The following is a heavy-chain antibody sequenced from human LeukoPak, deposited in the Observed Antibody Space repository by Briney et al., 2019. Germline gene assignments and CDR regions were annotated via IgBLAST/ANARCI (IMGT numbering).Heavy chain of an antibody. J-gene: IGHJ1*01. D-gene: IGHD6-13*01. Sequence: GGSLRLSCAASGFTVSSNYMSWVRQAPGKGLEGVSSIDFTSRYIYNADSVKGRFTTSSDNAKNSLDLQMNSLKVEDTAVYYCETPAAGPGAESSLYWGQGTLVIVSS. CDR3: ETPAAGPGAESSLY. V-gene: IGHV3-21*01. CDR2: IDFTSRYI. CDR1: GFTVSSNY.